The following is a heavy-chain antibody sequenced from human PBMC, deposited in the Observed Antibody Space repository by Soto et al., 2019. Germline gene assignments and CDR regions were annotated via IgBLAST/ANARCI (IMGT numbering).Heavy chain of an antibody. Sequence: SETLSLTCTVSGDSITSSTYYWGWIRQPPGKGLEWIGYIYYSGSTNYNPSLKSRVTISVDTSKNQFSLKLSSVTAADTAVYYCARGLLWFGESWFDPWGQGTLVTVSS. CDR3: ARGLLWFGESWFDP. CDR1: GDSITSSTYY. V-gene: IGHV4-61*05. J-gene: IGHJ5*02. CDR2: IYYSGST. D-gene: IGHD3-10*01.